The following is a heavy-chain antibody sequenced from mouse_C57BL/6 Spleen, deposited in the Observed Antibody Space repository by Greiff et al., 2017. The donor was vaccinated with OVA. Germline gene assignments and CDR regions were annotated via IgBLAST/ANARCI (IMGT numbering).Heavy chain of an antibody. CDR3: AREELGRYFDV. CDR1: GFTFSSYA. Sequence: EVQLQESGGGLVKPGGSLKLSCAASGFTFSSYAMSWVRQTPEKRLEWVATISDGGSYTYYPDNVKGRFTISRDNAKNNLYLQMSHLKSEDTAMYYCAREELGRYFDVWGTGTTVTVSS. D-gene: IGHD4-1*01. J-gene: IGHJ1*03. CDR2: ISDGGSYT. V-gene: IGHV5-4*01.